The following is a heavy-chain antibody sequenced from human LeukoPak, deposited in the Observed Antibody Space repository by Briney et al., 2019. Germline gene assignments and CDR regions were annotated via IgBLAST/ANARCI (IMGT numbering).Heavy chain of an antibody. J-gene: IGHJ4*02. V-gene: IGHV4-39*07. CDR2: IYYSGFT. CDR1: GGSISTSGYY. D-gene: IGHD3-10*01. CDR3: ASSRGGFGERAYFDY. Sequence: TETLSLTCHVSGGSISTSGYYWGWIRQPPGKGLEWIWNIYYSGFTYYNSSLKSRLTVSLDTSTNQFSLRLSSVTAADTAVYFCASSRGGFGERAYFDYWGQGTLVSVSS.